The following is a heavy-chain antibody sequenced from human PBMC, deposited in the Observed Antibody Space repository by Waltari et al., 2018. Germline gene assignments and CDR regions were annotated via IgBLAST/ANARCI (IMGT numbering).Heavy chain of an antibody. D-gene: IGHD6-13*01. J-gene: IGHJ6*02. CDR2: ISGSGGST. CDR1: GFTFSSYA. V-gene: IGHV3-23*01. Sequence: EVQLLESGGGLVQPGGSLSLSCAASGFTFSSYAMSWVRQAPGKGLEWVSAISGSGGSTYYADSVKGRFTISRDNSKNALYLQMNSLRAEDTAVYYCASPWYEVYYYYGMDVWGQGTTVTVSS. CDR3: ASPWYEVYYYYGMDV.